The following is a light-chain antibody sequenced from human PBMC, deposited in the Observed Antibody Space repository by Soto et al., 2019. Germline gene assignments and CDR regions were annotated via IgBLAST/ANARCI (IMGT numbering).Light chain of an antibody. CDR2: EAS. V-gene: IGKV1-39*01. CDR1: QSIRSY. J-gene: IGKJ3*01. CDR3: QQSYTTPFT. Sequence: DIQMTQSPSSLSASVGDRVTITCRASQSIRSYLNWYQQKLEKAPELLIYEASSLQSGVPSRFTGSGSGTDFTLTVSSLQPEDFATYYCQQSYTTPFTFGPETKVDIK.